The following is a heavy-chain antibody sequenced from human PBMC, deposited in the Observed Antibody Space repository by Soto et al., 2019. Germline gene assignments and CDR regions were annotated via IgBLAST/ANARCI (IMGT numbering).Heavy chain of an antibody. CDR3: ANFFHASQDYYDSSGDPTGY. CDR1: GFTFSSYA. Sequence: GGSLRLSCAASGFTFSSYAMSWVRQAPGKGLEWVSAISGSGGSTYYADSVKGRFTISRDNSKNTLYLQMNSLRAEDTAVYYCANFFHASQDYYDSSGDPTGYWGQGTLVTVSS. V-gene: IGHV3-23*01. D-gene: IGHD3-22*01. J-gene: IGHJ4*02. CDR2: ISGSGGST.